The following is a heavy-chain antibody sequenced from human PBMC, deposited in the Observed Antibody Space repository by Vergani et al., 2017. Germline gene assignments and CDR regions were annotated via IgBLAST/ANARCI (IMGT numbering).Heavy chain of an antibody. CDR1: GGPISSSSYY. Sequence: QLQLQESGPGLVKPSETLSLTCTVSGGPISSSSYYWGWIRQPPGKGLEVIGSIYYSGSTYYNPSLKSRVTISVDTSKNQFSLKLSSVTAADTAVYYCARHLAYCGGDCYPYYYGMDVWGQGTTVTVSS. D-gene: IGHD2-21*02. CDR2: IYYSGST. J-gene: IGHJ6*02. CDR3: ARHLAYCGGDCYPYYYGMDV. V-gene: IGHV4-39*01.